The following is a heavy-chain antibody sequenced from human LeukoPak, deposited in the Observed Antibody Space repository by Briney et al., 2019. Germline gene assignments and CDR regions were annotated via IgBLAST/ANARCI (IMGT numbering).Heavy chain of an antibody. J-gene: IGHJ4*02. CDR3: ANDRGGNLDY. Sequence: PGGSLRLSCAASGFTFSSYGMHWVRQAPGKGLEWVAVISYDGSNKYYADSVKGRFTISRDNSKNTLYLQMNSLRAEDTAVYYCANDRGGNLDYWGQGTLVTVSS. CDR1: GFTFSSYG. V-gene: IGHV3-30*18. CDR2: ISYDGSNK. D-gene: IGHD1-14*01.